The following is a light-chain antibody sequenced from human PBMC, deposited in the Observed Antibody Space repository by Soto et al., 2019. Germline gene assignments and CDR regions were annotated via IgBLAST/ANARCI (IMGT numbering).Light chain of an antibody. CDR3: QQYNSYSKT. J-gene: IGKJ1*01. V-gene: IGKV1-5*01. Sequence: DIQMTQSPSTLSASVGDRVTITCRASQSISSWLAWYQQKPGKAPKLLIYDASSLESGVPSRFSGSGSGTEFTLTISSLQPDDSASYYCQQYNSYSKTFGQGTKVAIK. CDR2: DAS. CDR1: QSISSW.